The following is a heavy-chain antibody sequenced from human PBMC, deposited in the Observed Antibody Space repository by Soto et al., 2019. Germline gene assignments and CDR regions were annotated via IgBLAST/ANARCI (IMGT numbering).Heavy chain of an antibody. CDR2: ISYDGSNK. V-gene: IGHV3-30*03. D-gene: IGHD3-22*01. CDR3: ARDRRYYYDNSGPLDY. J-gene: IGHJ4*02. CDR1: GFTFSSYG. Sequence: PWGSLRLSCAASGFTFSSYGMRWFRQSPGKGLEWVAVISYDGSNKYYADSVKGRFTISRDNSKNTLYLQMNSLRAEDTAVYYCARDRRYYYDNSGPLDYWGQGTLVTVSS.